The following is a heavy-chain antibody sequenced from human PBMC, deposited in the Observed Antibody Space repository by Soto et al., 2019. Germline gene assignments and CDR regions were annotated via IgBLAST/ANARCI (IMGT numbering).Heavy chain of an antibody. CDR2: ISYDGSNK. CDR3: ARDQYDILTGPNY. D-gene: IGHD3-9*01. V-gene: IGHV3-30-3*01. J-gene: IGHJ4*02. Sequence: SLRLSCAASGFTFSGYAMHWVRQAPGKGLEWVAVISYDGSNKYYADSVKGRFTISRDNSKNTLYLQMIGLRPEDASVYYCARDQYDILTGPNYWGQGTLVTVSS. CDR1: GFTFSGYA.